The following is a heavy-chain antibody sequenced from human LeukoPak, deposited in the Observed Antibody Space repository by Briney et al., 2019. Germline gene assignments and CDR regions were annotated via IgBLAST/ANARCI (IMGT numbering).Heavy chain of an antibody. CDR2: ISTSGGST. D-gene: IGHD5-18*01. Sequence: PGGSLRLSCAASGFTFSSYGMHWVRQAPGKGLEWVSTISTSGGSTYYADSVKGRFTISRDNSKNTLWLQTNSLRAEDTAVYYCAKRDNYGYFDYWGQGTLVTVSS. V-gene: IGHV3-23*01. CDR1: GFTFSSYG. J-gene: IGHJ4*02. CDR3: AKRDNYGYFDY.